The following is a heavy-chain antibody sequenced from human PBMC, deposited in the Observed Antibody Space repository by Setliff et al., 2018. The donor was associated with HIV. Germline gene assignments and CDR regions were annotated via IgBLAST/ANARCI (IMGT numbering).Heavy chain of an antibody. J-gene: IGHJ4*02. V-gene: IGHV1-24*01. D-gene: IGHD1-26*01. CDR3: ATVGPTGAYFHD. CDR1: GSSLTELS. Sequence: ASVKVSCKVSGSSLTELSIHWVRQTPGKGLQWMGGFDPEDGPDDGQTIYARKFQGRVTMTEDTSTDTAYMVSARPTSEDTAVYFCATVGPTGAYFHDWGQGTLVTVSS. CDR2: FDPEDGPDDGQT.